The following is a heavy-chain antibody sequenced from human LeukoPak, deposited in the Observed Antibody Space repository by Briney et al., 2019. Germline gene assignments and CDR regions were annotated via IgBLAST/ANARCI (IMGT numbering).Heavy chain of an antibody. D-gene: IGHD3-22*01. V-gene: IGHV3-66*01. J-gene: IGHJ4*02. CDR1: GFTVSTNY. CDR2: FFSGGIT. CDR3: ARRTSSGYYLN. Sequence: QPGGSLRLSCTAPGFTVSTNYMSWVRQAPGEGLEWVSIFFSGGITYYTDSVKGRFTISRDTSKNTLFLQMNNLRAEDTAVYFCARRTSSGYYLNWGQGTLVTVSS.